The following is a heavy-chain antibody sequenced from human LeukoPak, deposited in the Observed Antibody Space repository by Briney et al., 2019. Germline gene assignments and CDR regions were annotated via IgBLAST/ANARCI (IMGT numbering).Heavy chain of an antibody. D-gene: IGHD3-22*01. Sequence: GESLKISCKGSGYSFTSYWIGWVRQMPGKGLEWMGIIYPGDSDTRYSPSFQGQVTISADKSISTAYLQWSSLKASDTAMYYCARRVRSGYYYLGGRGHDAFDIWGQGTMVTVSS. V-gene: IGHV5-51*01. CDR2: IYPGDSDT. CDR3: ARRVRSGYYYLGGRGHDAFDI. J-gene: IGHJ3*02. CDR1: GYSFTSYW.